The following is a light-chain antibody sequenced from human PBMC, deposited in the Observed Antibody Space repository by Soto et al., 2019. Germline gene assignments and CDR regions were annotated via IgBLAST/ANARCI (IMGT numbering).Light chain of an antibody. V-gene: IGLV2-14*01. Sequence: QSVLTQPASVSGSPGQSTTISCTGTSSDVGGYNCVSWYQQHPGKAPKLMIYEVSNRPSGVSNRFSGSKSGNTASLTISGLQAEDEADYYCSSYTSSSTLVFGTGTKLTVL. CDR2: EVS. J-gene: IGLJ1*01. CDR3: SSYTSSSTLV. CDR1: SSDVGGYNC.